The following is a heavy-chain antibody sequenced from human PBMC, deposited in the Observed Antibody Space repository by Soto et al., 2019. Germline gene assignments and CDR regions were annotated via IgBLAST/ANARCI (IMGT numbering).Heavy chain of an antibody. J-gene: IGHJ6*02. CDR3: ARYCSGGSCRYYYGMDV. D-gene: IGHD2-15*01. V-gene: IGHV5-51*01. CDR2: IYPGDSDT. CDR1: GYSFTSYW. Sequence: ESLKISCKGSGYSFTSYWIGWVRQMPGKGLEWMGIIYPGDSDTRYSPSFQGQVTISADKSISTAYLQWSSLKASDTAMYYCARYCSGGSCRYYYGMDVWGQGTTVTVSS.